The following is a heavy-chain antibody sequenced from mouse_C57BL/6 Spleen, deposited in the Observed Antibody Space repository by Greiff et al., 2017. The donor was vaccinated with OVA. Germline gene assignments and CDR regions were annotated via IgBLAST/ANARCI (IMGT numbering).Heavy chain of an antibody. D-gene: IGHD1-1*01. CDR2: FYPGSGSI. J-gene: IGHJ2*01. V-gene: IGHV1-62-2*01. CDR1: GYTFTEYT. CDR3: ARHEDRYYYGSSYVRFDY. Sequence: VQLQQSGAELVKPGASVKLSCKASGYTFTEYTIHWVKQRSGQGLEWIGWFYPGSGSIKYNEKFKDKATLTADKSSSTVYMELSRLTSEDSAVYFCARHEDRYYYGSSYVRFDYWGQGTTLTVSS.